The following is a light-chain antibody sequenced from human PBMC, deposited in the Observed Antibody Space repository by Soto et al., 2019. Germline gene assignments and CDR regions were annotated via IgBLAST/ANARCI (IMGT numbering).Light chain of an antibody. Sequence: EIVMTQSPATLSVSPGERATLSCRASQSVSSNLAWYQQKPGQAPRFLIYGASTRATGIPARFSGSGSGTEFTLTISSLQSEDFAVYCCQQYNNWPPTFGQGTKVEIK. CDR3: QQYNNWPPT. V-gene: IGKV3-15*01. CDR2: GAS. J-gene: IGKJ1*01. CDR1: QSVSSN.